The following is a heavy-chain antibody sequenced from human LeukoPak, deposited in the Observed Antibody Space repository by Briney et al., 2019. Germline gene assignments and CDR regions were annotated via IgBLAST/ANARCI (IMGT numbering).Heavy chain of an antibody. CDR2: IYSGGST. CDR3: AREGITMVRGVITNYYYYYMDV. D-gene: IGHD3-10*01. J-gene: IGHJ6*03. V-gene: IGHV3-66*01. Sequence: GGSLRLSCAASGFTVSSNYMSWVRQAPGKGLEWVSVIYSGGSTYYADSVKGRFTISRDNSKNTLYLQMNSLRAEDTAVYYCAREGITMVRGVITNYYYYYMDVWGKGTTVTVSS. CDR1: GFTVSSNY.